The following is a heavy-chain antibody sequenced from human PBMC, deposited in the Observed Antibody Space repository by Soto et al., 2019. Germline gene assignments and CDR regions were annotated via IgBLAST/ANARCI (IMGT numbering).Heavy chain of an antibody. D-gene: IGHD6-25*01. CDR1: GFTFSDYS. V-gene: IGHV3-11*01. Sequence: QVQLVESGGGLVKPVGSLRRSCAASGFTFSDYSMNWIRKDPGKGLDWLSYIRSTGNTIYYADSVKGRFTIARDTANNSLHLQMSSLRADETAVYYCARGSIGFLKGGGFDHWGQGTLVTVSS. J-gene: IGHJ5*02. CDR2: IRSTGNTI. CDR3: ARGSIGFLKGGGFDH.